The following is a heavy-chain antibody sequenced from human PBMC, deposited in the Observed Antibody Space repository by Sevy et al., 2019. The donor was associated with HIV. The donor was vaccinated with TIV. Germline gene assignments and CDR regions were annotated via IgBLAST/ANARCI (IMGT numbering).Heavy chain of an antibody. Sequence: SETLSLTCTVSGGSISSYYWSWIRQPPGKGLEWIGYIYYSGSTNYNPTLKSRVTISVDTYKNQFSLKLSSVTAADTAVYYCAREHGIAAAGTYWFDPWGQGTLVTVSS. CDR3: AREHGIAAAGTYWFDP. J-gene: IGHJ5*02. V-gene: IGHV4-59*01. CDR2: IYYSGST. CDR1: GGSISSYY. D-gene: IGHD6-13*01.